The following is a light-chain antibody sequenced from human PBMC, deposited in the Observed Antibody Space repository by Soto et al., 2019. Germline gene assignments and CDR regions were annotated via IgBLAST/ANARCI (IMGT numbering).Light chain of an antibody. CDR2: GAS. J-gene: IGKJ4*01. V-gene: IGKV3-15*01. Sequence: EIVMTQSPASLSVSPGERVTLSCRASQSVRSELAWYQQKSGQPPRLLIYGASTRATGIPARFSGSGSGTEFTRTINERQSEECAVDEWQQEEGWHPRTFGGGTKVESK. CDR1: QSVRSE. CDR3: QQEEGWHPRT.